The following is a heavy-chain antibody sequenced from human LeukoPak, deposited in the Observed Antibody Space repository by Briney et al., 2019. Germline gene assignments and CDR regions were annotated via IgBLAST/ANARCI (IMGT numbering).Heavy chain of an antibody. Sequence: GGSLRLSCAASGFTFSSYGMHWVRQAPGKGLEWVAVIWYDGNNKFYADSVKGRFTISRDNSKNTLYLQMNSLRAEDTAVYYCARDHVVRGVIIYYFDYWSQGTLVTVSS. V-gene: IGHV3-33*01. J-gene: IGHJ4*02. CDR1: GFTFSSYG. CDR2: IWYDGNNK. CDR3: ARDHVVRGVIIYYFDY. D-gene: IGHD3-10*01.